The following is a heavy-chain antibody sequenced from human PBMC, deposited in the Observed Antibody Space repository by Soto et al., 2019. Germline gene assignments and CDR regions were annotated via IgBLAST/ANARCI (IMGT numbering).Heavy chain of an antibody. CDR2: IKHDGSET. CDR1: GFTFNTRW. J-gene: IGHJ4*02. V-gene: IGHV3-7*01. Sequence: GGSLRLSCAASGFTFNTRWLAWVRQAPGKGLEWVANIKHDGSETYYVGSVKGRFTISRDNAKNSLYLQMNYLRAEDTAVYYCAKHDDRDVDYWGQGTLVTVSS. D-gene: IGHD3-3*01. CDR3: AKHDDRDVDY.